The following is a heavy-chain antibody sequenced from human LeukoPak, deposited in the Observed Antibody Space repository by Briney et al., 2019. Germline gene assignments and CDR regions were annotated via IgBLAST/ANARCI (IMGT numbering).Heavy chain of an antibody. J-gene: IGHJ4*02. CDR3: ARDRREYIAAAGPPDFDY. CDR2: ISAYNGNT. D-gene: IGHD6-13*01. Sequence: ASVKVSCKTSGYTFPDYGINWVRQAPGQGLEWMGWISAYNGNTNYAQKLQGRVTLTTDTSTSTAYIELRSLRSDDTAVYYCARDRREYIAAAGPPDFDYWGQGTLVTVSS. CDR1: GYTFPDYG. V-gene: IGHV1-18*01.